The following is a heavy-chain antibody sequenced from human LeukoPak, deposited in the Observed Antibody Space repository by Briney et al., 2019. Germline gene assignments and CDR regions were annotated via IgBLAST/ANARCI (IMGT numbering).Heavy chain of an antibody. J-gene: IGHJ5*02. Sequence: SETLSLTCTVSGGSITSGGYYWSWIRQHPGKGLEWIGYIYYNGNTYYNPSLKSRVTISLDTSKSQFSLKLTSVTAADTAVHYCARVVPFTQPKDNYFDPWGQGTLVTVSS. V-gene: IGHV4-31*03. D-gene: IGHD2-2*01. CDR3: ARVVPFTQPKDNYFDP. CDR1: GGSITSGGYY. CDR2: IYYNGNT.